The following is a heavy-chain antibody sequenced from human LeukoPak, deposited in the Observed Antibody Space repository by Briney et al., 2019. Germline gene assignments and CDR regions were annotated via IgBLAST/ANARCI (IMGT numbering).Heavy chain of an antibody. CDR2: IGGGGGNI. CDR3: AKDPNGDYIGAFDF. CDR1: GFMFSDYA. Sequence: PGGSLRLSCAASGFMFSDYAMIWVRQAPGKGLEWVSAIGGGGGNIHYAESVEGRFTISRDNSKSTLFLHMNSLGADDTAVYYCAKDPNGDYIGAFDFWGQGTMVSVSS. J-gene: IGHJ3*01. D-gene: IGHD4-17*01. V-gene: IGHV3-23*01.